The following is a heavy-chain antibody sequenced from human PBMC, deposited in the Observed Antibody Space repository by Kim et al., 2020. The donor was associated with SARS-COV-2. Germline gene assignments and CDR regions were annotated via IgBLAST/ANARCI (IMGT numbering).Heavy chain of an antibody. CDR2: IWFDGTNK. D-gene: IGHD6-13*01. Sequence: GGSLRLSCAASGFTFSSYGMHWVRQVPGKGLEWVALIWFDGTNKYYGDSVKGRFTISRDNSKNTLYLQMNSLSAEDTAVYYCARDWYSSTNGWIDPWGQG. CDR3: ARDWYSSTNGWIDP. V-gene: IGHV3-33*01. CDR1: GFTFSSYG. J-gene: IGHJ5*02.